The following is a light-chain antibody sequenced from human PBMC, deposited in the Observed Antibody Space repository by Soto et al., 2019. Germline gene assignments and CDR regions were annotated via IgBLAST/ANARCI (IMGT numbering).Light chain of an antibody. Sequence: DIQMTQSPSTLSASVGDRVTITCRASQSISSWLAWYQQKPGKDPNLLIYKASSLQSGVPSRFSGSGSGTEFTLTISSLQPDDSATYYCQQYNSDSGTFGQGTKVEIK. J-gene: IGKJ1*01. V-gene: IGKV1-5*03. CDR2: KAS. CDR3: QQYNSDSGT. CDR1: QSISSW.